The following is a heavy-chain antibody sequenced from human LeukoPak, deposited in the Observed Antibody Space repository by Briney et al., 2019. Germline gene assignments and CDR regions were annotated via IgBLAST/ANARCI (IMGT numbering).Heavy chain of an antibody. D-gene: IGHD6-25*01. CDR2: ISGSGDST. CDR3: ARELCSSGYCHMDV. CDR1: GFTFSSYA. J-gene: IGHJ6*02. V-gene: IGHV3-23*01. Sequence: GGSLRLSCEASGFTFSSYAVSWVRQAPGKGLEWVSVISGSGDSTFYADSVKGRFTISRDNSKNTMYLQMNSLRAEDTAVYYCARELCSSGYCHMDVWGQGTTVTVSS.